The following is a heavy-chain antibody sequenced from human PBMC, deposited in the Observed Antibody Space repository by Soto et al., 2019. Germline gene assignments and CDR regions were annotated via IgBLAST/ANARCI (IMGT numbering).Heavy chain of an antibody. J-gene: IGHJ4*02. D-gene: IGHD3-3*01. V-gene: IGHV1-69*01. Sequence: QVQLVQSGAEVQEPGSSVKVSCTASGGTVSNYPISWVRQAPGQGLEWMGGIIPMFGTPNYALKFQGRVTITADESTSTAYMEPSSLSYDDTAVYYCARHARHLEWLQPFDYWGQGALVTVSS. CDR3: ARHARHLEWLQPFDY. CDR1: GGTVSNYP. CDR2: IIPMFGTP.